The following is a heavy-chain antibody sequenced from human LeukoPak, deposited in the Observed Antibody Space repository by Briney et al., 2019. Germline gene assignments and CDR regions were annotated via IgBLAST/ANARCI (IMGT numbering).Heavy chain of an antibody. CDR1: GFTSGGYG. Sequence: GRSLRLSCAGSGFTSGGYGMHWFRQTPGKGLEWVAVIAYDGSRAFYGDSVKGRFTISRDNSKNTMSVQMDNLRAEDTAVYYCTRYNNDHFDYWGQGTLVTVSS. CDR3: TRYNNDHFDY. D-gene: IGHD1-14*01. V-gene: IGHV3-33*01. CDR2: IAYDGSRA. J-gene: IGHJ4*02.